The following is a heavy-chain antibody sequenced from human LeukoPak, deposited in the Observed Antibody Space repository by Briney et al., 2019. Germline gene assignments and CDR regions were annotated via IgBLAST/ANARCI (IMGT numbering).Heavy chain of an antibody. V-gene: IGHV4-59*08. CDR1: GGSISSYY. CDR3: ARHLDYGDYPFDY. CDR2: IYYSGST. D-gene: IGHD4-17*01. Sequence: PSETLSLTCTVSGGSISSYYWSWIRQPPGKGLEWIGYIYYSGSTNYNPSLKSRVTISVDTSKNQFSLKLSSVTAADTAVYYCARHLDYGDYPFDYWGQGTLVTVSS. J-gene: IGHJ4*02.